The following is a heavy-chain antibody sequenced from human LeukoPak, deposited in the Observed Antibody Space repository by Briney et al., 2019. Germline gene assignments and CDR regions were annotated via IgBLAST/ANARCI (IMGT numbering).Heavy chain of an antibody. CDR1: GFTFSTYA. J-gene: IGHJ4*02. D-gene: IGHD6-19*01. Sequence: PGGSLRLSCAASGFTFSTYAMGWVRQAPGKGLEWVSSISGGGGNTYYADSVKGRFTIFRDNSKNTLSLQMSSLRAEDTAAYYCAKARVSSGRHFDYWGQGTLVAVSS. CDR2: ISGGGGNT. CDR3: AKARVSSGRHFDY. V-gene: IGHV3-23*01.